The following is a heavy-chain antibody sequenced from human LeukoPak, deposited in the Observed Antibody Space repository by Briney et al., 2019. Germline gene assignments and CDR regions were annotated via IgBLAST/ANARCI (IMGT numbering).Heavy chain of an antibody. Sequence: PSQTLSLTCAVSGGSISSGGYSWGWIRQPPGKGLEWIGYIYYSGSTTYNAPLKSRLTMSIDTSKRQFSLNLSSVTAADTAVYYCARGRRILSDTSMSLEYWGQGTLVTVSS. V-gene: IGHV4-31*11. CDR2: IYYSGST. J-gene: IGHJ4*02. CDR3: ARGRRILSDTSMSLEY. CDR1: GGSISSGGYS. D-gene: IGHD5-18*01.